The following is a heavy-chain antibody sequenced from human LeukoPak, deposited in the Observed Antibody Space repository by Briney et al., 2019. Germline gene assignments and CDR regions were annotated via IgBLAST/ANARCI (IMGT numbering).Heavy chain of an antibody. D-gene: IGHD4-17*01. J-gene: IGHJ4*02. Sequence: SETLSLTCIVSGGSINSYYWSWIRQPAGKGLEWIGRIYSTGSTNYNPSLKSRVTISIDKSKNQFSLKVSSVTAADTAVYYCARANNGDVDYWGQGTLVTVSS. CDR1: GGSINSYY. CDR2: IYSTGST. CDR3: ARANNGDVDY. V-gene: IGHV4-4*07.